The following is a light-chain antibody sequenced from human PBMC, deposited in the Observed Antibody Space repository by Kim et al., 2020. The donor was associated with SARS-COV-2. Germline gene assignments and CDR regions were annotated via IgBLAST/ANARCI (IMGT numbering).Light chain of an antibody. CDR1: QDISNY. CDR2: GAF. CDR3: QKYNSDPWT. Sequence: AYVGDRGTITCRASQDISNYLAWYQVKPGRGPRLMIYGAFALQPGVPSRFSGSGSGSDFTLTISSLQPEDVATYYCQKYNSDPWTFGQGTKVDIK. J-gene: IGKJ1*01. V-gene: IGKV1-27*01.